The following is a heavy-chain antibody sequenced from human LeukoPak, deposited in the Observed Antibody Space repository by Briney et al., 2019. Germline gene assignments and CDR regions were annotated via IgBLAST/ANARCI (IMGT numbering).Heavy chain of an antibody. CDR2: ISGGDAST. CDR1: GFTFSIYG. Sequence: GGSLRLSCAASGFTFSIYGMTWVRQAPGKGLEWISGISGGDASTYYADSVKGRLTISRDNSKSTLYLQMNSLRGEDTAVYYCAKGRLTSTIWYGFDHWGQGTLVTVSS. CDR3: AKGRLTSTIWYGFDH. V-gene: IGHV3-23*01. J-gene: IGHJ4*02. D-gene: IGHD6-13*01.